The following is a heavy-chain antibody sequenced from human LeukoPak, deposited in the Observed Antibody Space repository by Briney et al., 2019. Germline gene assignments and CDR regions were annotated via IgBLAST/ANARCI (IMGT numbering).Heavy chain of an antibody. V-gene: IGHV3-30*19. CDR2: ISYDGSNK. CDR1: GFTFSSYG. J-gene: IGHJ4*02. D-gene: IGHD2-2*02. CDR3: ARTRCSSTSCYTDFDY. Sequence: PGGSLRLSCAASGFTFSSYGMHWVRQAPGKGLEWVAVISYDGSNKYYADSVKGRFTISRDNSKNTLYLQMNSLRAEDTAVYYCARTRCSSTSCYTDFDYWGQGTLVTVSS.